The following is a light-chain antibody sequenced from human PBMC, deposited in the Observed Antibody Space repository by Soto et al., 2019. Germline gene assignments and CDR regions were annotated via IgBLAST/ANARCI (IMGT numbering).Light chain of an antibody. CDR2: AAS. Sequence: DIQVNQSTSSLSASVEERVTITCRASQRVTMYLNWYQQKPGKAPKLLIYAASSSQRGVPSRFSGSGSGTDFTLTISSLQPEDSASYFCQQSISAPLTFGGGTKVDNK. J-gene: IGKJ4*01. CDR1: QRVTMY. V-gene: IGKV1-39*01. CDR3: QQSISAPLT.